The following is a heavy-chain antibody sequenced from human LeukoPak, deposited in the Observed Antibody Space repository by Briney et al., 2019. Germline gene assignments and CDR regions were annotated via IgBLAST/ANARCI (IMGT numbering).Heavy chain of an antibody. CDR1: GFTFSSYA. CDR3: ARDAELLWLETPYYFDY. V-gene: IGHV3-30-3*01. CDR2: ISYDGSNK. Sequence: PGGSLRLSCAASGFTFSSYAMHWVRQAPGKGLEWVAVISYDGSNKYYADSVKGRFTISRDNSKNTLYLQMNSLRAEDTAVYYCARDAELLWLETPYYFDYWGQGTLVTVSS. D-gene: IGHD3-10*01. J-gene: IGHJ4*02.